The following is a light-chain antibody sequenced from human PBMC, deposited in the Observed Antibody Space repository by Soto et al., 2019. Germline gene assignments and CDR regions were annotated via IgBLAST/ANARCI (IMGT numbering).Light chain of an antibody. J-gene: IGKJ2*01. V-gene: IGKV3-20*01. CDR1: QSINKNY. CDR3: QQYDSPPMYT. CDR2: ETS. Sequence: EVVLTQSPGTLSLSPGERATLSCRASQSINKNYLAWYQQRPGQAPRLLIYETSARATGIPDRFSGSGSGTAFTLTISRLEPEDFALYFCQQYDSPPMYTFGQGTRLEIK.